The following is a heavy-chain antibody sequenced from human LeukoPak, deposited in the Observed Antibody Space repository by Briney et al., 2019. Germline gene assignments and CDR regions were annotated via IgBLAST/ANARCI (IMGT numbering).Heavy chain of an antibody. D-gene: IGHD3-10*01. V-gene: IGHV4-59*12. CDR2: IYYSGST. CDR3: ARVGKPYYYYMDV. CDR1: GGSISSYY. Sequence: SETLSLTCTVSGGSISSYYWSWIRQPPGKGLEWIGYIYYSGSTNYNPSLKSRVTISVDTSKNQFSLNLSSVTAADTAVYYCARVGKPYYYYMDVWGKGTTVTISS. J-gene: IGHJ6*03.